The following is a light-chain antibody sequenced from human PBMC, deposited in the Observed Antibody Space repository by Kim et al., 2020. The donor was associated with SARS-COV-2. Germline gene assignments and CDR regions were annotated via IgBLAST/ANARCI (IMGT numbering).Light chain of an antibody. Sequence: SATVRDRVTITCQASQDIKNYLNWYQQKPGKAPHHLIYDAAKLETGVPSRFSGSGSGTEFTLTISSLQPEDIASYYCKQYGNLPTFGGGTKVDIK. CDR1: QDIKNY. CDR3: KQYGNLPT. J-gene: IGKJ4*01. CDR2: DAA. V-gene: IGKV1-33*01.